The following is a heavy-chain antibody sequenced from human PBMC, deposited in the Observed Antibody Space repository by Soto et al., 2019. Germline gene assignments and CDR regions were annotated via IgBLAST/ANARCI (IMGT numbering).Heavy chain of an antibody. CDR3: AATGTVLYYYYGMDV. D-gene: IGHD4-17*01. CDR2: IVVGSGNT. J-gene: IGHJ6*02. Sequence: QMQLVQSGPEVKKPGTSVKVSCKASGFTFTSSAVQWVRQASGQRLEWIGWIVVGSGNTNYAQKFQERVTITRDMSXXTAYMELSSLRSEDTAVYYCAATGTVLYYYYGMDVWGQGTTVTVSS. V-gene: IGHV1-58*01. CDR1: GFTFTSSA.